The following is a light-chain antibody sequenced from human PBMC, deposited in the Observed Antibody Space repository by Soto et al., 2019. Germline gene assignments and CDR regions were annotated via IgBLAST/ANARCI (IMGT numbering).Light chain of an antibody. CDR1: SSNIGAGYD. CDR2: GNS. V-gene: IGLV1-40*01. CDR3: QSYDSSLSGSGV. Sequence: QSVLTQPPSVSGAPGQRVTISCTGSSSNIGAGYDVHWYQQLPGTAPKLLIYGNSNRPSGVPDRFSGSKSGTSASLAITGLQAEDEAEDYCQSYDSSLSGSGVFGTGTKLTVL. J-gene: IGLJ1*01.